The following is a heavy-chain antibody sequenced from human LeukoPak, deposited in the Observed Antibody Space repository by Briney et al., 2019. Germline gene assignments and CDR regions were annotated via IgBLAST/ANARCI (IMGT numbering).Heavy chain of an antibody. CDR1: GFTFSSHA. V-gene: IGHV3-30*02. CDR3: AKSGDILTGYYSY. CDR2: IWYDGSNK. D-gene: IGHD3-9*01. Sequence: GGSLRLSCAASGFTFSSHAMGWVRQAPGKGLEWVAVIWYDGSNKYYADSVKGRFTISRDNSKNTLYLQMNSLRAEDTAVYYCAKSGDILTGYYSYWGQGTLVTVSS. J-gene: IGHJ4*02.